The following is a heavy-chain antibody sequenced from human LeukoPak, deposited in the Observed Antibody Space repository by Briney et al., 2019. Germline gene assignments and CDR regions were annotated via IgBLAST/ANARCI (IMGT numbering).Heavy chain of an antibody. J-gene: IGHJ4*02. CDR3: ARGNFWSAPSPGYHLAY. Sequence: ASVKVSCKASGGTFSSYAISWVRQAPGQGLEWMGGIIPIFGTANYAQKFQGRVTITADESTSTAYMELSSLRSEDTAVYYCARGNFWSAPSPGYHLAYWGREPWSPSPQ. D-gene: IGHD3-3*01. CDR1: GGTFSSYA. CDR2: IIPIFGTA. V-gene: IGHV1-69*01.